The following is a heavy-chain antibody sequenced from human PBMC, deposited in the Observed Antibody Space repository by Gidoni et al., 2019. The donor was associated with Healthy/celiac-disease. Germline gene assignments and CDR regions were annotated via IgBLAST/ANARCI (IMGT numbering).Heavy chain of an antibody. CDR1: GFPLSIYA. CDR3: AKDRQQLSTGGMDV. J-gene: IGHJ6*02. D-gene: IGHD6-13*01. V-gene: IGHV3-23*01. CDR2: ISGSGGST. Sequence: EVQLLESVGGLVQPGGSLRLSCAASGFPLSIYAMTWVRQAPGKGLEWVSAISGSGGSTYYADSVKGRFTISRENSKNTLYLQMNSLRAEDTAIYYCAKDRQQLSTGGMDVWGQGTTVTVSS.